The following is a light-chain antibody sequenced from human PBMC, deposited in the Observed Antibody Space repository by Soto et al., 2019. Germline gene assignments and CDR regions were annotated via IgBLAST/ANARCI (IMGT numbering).Light chain of an antibody. V-gene: IGKV3-20*01. CDR2: GAS. J-gene: IGKJ1*01. Sequence: EIVLTQSPGTLSLSPGETATLSCRARESVASNYLAWYQQKPGQAPRLLMYGASSRATGIPDRFSGSGSGTDFTLSITRLQPEDCAVYYCQQYGSSPWTSGQGTKVEIK. CDR3: QQYGSSPWT. CDR1: ESVASNY.